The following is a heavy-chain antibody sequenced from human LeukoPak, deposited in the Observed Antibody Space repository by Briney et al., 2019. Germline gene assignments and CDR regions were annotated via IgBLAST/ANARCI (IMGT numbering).Heavy chain of an antibody. J-gene: IGHJ4*02. Sequence: ASVRVSCKASGYSFTGNYMHWVRQAPGQGFEWMGWINPNTGGTNYAQKFKGRVLMTRDTSISTAYLELSRLKSDDTAVYFCARHSPGLGPNTYNYVYWGQGSLVTVSS. CDR3: ARHSPGLGPNTYNYVY. D-gene: IGHD5-24*01. CDR2: INPNTGGT. CDR1: GYSFTGNY. V-gene: IGHV1-2*02.